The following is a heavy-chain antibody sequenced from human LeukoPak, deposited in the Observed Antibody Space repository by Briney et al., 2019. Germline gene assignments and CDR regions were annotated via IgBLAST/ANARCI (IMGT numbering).Heavy chain of an antibody. D-gene: IGHD2-15*01. CDR2: INPNSGGT. J-gene: IGHJ4*02. V-gene: IGHV1-2*02. Sequence: ASVKVSCKASGYTFTGHYIHWVRQAPGQGLEWMGWINPNSGGTNYAQKFQGRVTMTRNTSISTAYMEVSRLRSDDTAMYYCARDHCSGGRCYSEGADNNYWGQGTLVTVSS. CDR3: ARDHCSGGRCYSEGADNNY. CDR1: GYTFTGHY.